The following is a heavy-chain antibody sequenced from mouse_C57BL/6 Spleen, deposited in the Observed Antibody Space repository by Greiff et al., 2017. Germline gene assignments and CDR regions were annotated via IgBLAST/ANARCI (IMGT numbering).Heavy chain of an antibody. CDR1: GYSITSGYY. Sequence: VQLQQSGPGLVKPSQSPSLTCSVTGYSITSGYYWNWIRQFPGNKLEWMGYISYDGSNNYNPSLKNRISITRDTSKNQFFLKLNSVTTEDTATYYCARGGPWFAYWGQGTLVTVSA. V-gene: IGHV3-6*01. J-gene: IGHJ3*01. CDR2: ISYDGSN. CDR3: ARGGPWFAY.